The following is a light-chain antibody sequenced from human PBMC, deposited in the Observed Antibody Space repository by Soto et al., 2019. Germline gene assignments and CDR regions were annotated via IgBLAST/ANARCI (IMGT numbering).Light chain of an antibody. CDR2: DAS. V-gene: IGKV3-11*01. CDR1: QSVGSTY. J-gene: IGKJ4*01. Sequence: EVVLTQSPGTLSLSPGERATLSCRASQSVGSTYVAWYQRKPGQAPRLLIYDASNRAIGIPARFSGSGSGTDFTLTISSLEPEDFAVYYCQQRSNWPPTFGGGTKVDIK. CDR3: QQRSNWPPT.